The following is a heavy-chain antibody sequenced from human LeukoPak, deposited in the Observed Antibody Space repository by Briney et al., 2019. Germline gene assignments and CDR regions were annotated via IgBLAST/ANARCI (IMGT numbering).Heavy chain of an antibody. CDR1: GGSISSNNW. D-gene: IGHD2-2*01. Sequence: SETLSLTCAVSGGSISSNNWWGWVRQPPGKGLEWIGEIYHSGSTNYNPSLKSRVTISVDTSKNQFSLKLSSVTAADTAVYYCARGRTSEYWGQGTLVTVSS. CDR3: ARGRTSEY. CDR2: IYHSGST. V-gene: IGHV4-4*02. J-gene: IGHJ4*02.